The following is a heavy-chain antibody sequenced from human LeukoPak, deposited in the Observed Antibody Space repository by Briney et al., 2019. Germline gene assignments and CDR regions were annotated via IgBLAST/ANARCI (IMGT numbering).Heavy chain of an antibody. CDR3: ARQREDFYYDSFGYYYYDY. D-gene: IGHD3-22*01. J-gene: IGHJ4*01. CDR1: GYTFTGYY. CDR2: INPNSGGT. V-gene: IGHV1-2*02. Sequence: ASVKVSCKASGYTFTGYYMHWVRQAPGQGLEWMGWINPNSGGTNYAQKFQGRVTMTRDTSISTAYMELSRLRSDDTAVYYCARQREDFYYDSFGYYYYDYWGQGTLVTVSS.